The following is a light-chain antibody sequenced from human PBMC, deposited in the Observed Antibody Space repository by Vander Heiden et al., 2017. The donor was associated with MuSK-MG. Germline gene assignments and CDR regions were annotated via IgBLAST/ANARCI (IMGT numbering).Light chain of an antibody. V-gene: IGKV3-15*01. CDR2: GAS. J-gene: IGKJ2*01. CDR1: QSVSSN. CDR3: QQYNNGPTLYT. Sequence: EIVLTQSPATLSVSPGERATLPCRASQSVSSNLAWYQQKPGQAPRLLIYGASTRATGIPARFSGSGSGTEFTLTISSLQPEDFAVYYCQQYNNGPTLYTFGQGTKLEIK.